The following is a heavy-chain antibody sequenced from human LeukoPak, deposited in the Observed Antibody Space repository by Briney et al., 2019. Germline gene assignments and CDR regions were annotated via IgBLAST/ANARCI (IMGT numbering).Heavy chain of an antibody. J-gene: IGHJ3*02. CDR3: ASRHYDSSGYGGNDAFDI. V-gene: IGHV1-69*13. Sequence: SVKVSCKASGGTFSSYAISWGRQAPGQGLEWMGGIIPIFGTANYAQKFQGRVTITADESTSTAYMELSSLRSEDTAVYYCASRHYDSSGYGGNDAFDIWGQGTMVTVSS. CDR1: GGTFSSYA. D-gene: IGHD3-22*01. CDR2: IIPIFGTA.